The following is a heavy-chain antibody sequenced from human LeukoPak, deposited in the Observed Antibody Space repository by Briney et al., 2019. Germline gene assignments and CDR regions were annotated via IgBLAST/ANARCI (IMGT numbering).Heavy chain of an antibody. Sequence: PSETLSLTCTVSGGSISGYYWSWLRQPPGKGLEWIGYIYHNAFTHYNPSLRSRVTISVDTSRNQFSLKLTSATAADTAIYYCARGQRCSRYDGGCDQWYFDLWGRGTLVTVSS. CDR1: GGSISGYY. V-gene: IGHV4-59*01. J-gene: IGHJ2*01. CDR3: ARGQRCSRYDGGCDQWYFDL. CDR2: IYHNAFT. D-gene: IGHD5-12*01.